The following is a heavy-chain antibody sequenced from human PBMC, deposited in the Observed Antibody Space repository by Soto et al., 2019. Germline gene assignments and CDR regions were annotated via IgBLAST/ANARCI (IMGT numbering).Heavy chain of an antibody. CDR3: AKARLVGCGGDCHFDS. D-gene: IGHD2-21*02. CDR2: ISYDGSET. V-gene: IGHV3-30*18. Sequence: QVQLVESGGGVVQPGRSLRLSCAVSGFTFSTYGMHWVRQAPGKGLEWVAVISYDGSETYYADSVKGRFTISRDHAKNTLYLHMVRLTTEDTAVYYCAKARLVGCGGDCHFDSWGQGTLVAVST. J-gene: IGHJ4*02. CDR1: GFTFSTYG.